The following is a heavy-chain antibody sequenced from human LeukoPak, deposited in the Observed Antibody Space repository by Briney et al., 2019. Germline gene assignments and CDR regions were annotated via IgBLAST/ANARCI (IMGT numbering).Heavy chain of an antibody. D-gene: IGHD5-18*01. J-gene: IGHJ3*02. CDR1: GGSISSGNYY. CDR2: IYTSGST. V-gene: IGHV4-61*02. Sequence: PSETLSLTCTVSGGSISSGNYYWSWIRQPAGKGLEWIGRIYTSGSTDYNPSVKSRVTISVDTSKNQFSLKLSSVTAADTAVYYCARGYTPMARNAFDIWGQGTMVTVSS. CDR3: ARGYTPMARNAFDI.